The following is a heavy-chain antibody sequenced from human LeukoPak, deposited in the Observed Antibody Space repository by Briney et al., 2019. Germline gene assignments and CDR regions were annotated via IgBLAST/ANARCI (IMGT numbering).Heavy chain of an antibody. D-gene: IGHD3-22*01. J-gene: IGHJ4*02. Sequence: PSETLSLTCTVSGYSISGGHCWGWIRQPPGKGLEWIGSIYHSGNTYYNPSLKSRVTISVDTSKNQFSLKLSSVTAADTAVYYCARAADDYYDSMAWDYWGQGTLVTVSS. CDR3: ARAADDYYDSMAWDY. CDR2: IYHSGNT. V-gene: IGHV4-38-2*02. CDR1: GYSISGGHC.